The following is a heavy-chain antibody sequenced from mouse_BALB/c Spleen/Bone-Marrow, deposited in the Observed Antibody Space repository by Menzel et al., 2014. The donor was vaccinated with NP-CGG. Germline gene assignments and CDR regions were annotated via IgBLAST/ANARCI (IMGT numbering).Heavy chain of an antibody. V-gene: IGHV14-3*02. J-gene: IGHJ3*01. Sequence: EVQLQQSGAELVKPGASVKLSCTASGFNIEDTYIHWVKQRPEQGLDWIGRIDPANDNIKYDPKFQDKATISGDTSSNTACLQGRGVTSEDSGVCCCGTGAGRAGWFAYWGEGALVAVSA. CDR3: GTGAGRAGWFAY. CDR1: GFNIEDTY. D-gene: IGHD3-1*01. CDR2: IDPANDNI.